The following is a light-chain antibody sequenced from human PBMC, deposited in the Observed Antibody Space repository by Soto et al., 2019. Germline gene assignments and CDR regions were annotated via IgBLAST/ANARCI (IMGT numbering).Light chain of an antibody. CDR2: SNA. CDR3: QSYDSSMTSYV. Sequence: QSVLTQPPSVSEAPGQRVTISCTGTSSDIGAGYGVHWYQQLPGEAPKLLIYSNAIRPSGVPDRFSASKSGTSASLAITGLRAEDEADYYCQSYDSSMTSYVFGTGTKVTVL. V-gene: IGLV1-40*01. CDR1: SSDIGAGYG. J-gene: IGLJ1*01.